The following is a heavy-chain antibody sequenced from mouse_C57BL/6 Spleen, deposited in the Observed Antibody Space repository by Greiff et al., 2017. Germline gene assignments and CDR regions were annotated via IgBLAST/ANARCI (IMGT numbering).Heavy chain of an antibody. CDR2: ISSGGDYI. CDR3: TRGGTTVVLDY. D-gene: IGHD1-1*01. V-gene: IGHV5-9-1*02. CDR1: GFTFSSYA. J-gene: IGHJ2*01. Sequence: EVQGVESGEGLVKPGGSLKLSCAASGFTFSSYAMSWVRQTPEKRLEWVAYISSGGDYIYYADTVKGRFTISRDNARNTLYLQMSSLKSEDTAMYYCTRGGTTVVLDYWGQGTTLTVSS.